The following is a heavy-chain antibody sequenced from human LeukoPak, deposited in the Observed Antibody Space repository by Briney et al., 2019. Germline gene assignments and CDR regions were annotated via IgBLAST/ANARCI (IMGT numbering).Heavy chain of an antibody. D-gene: IGHD3-22*01. CDR3: ARDSSTYDSSGYEYYFDY. CDR2: IYYSGST. Sequence: LRLSCAASGFTFSSCAMSWVRQAPGKGLEWIGYIYYSGSTYYNPSLKSRVTISVDTSKNQFSLKLSSVTAADTAVYYCARDSSTYDSSGYEYYFDYWGQGTLASVSS. J-gene: IGHJ4*02. CDR1: GFTFSSCA. V-gene: IGHV4-31*02.